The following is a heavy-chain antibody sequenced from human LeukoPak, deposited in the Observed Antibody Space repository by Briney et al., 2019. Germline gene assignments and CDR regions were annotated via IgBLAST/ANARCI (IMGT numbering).Heavy chain of an antibody. Sequence: GESLKISCKGSGYSFTSYWIAWLGQMPGKGLEWLGIIYPGDSDTSYSRSFQGESTISADKSITTAYLQWSSLKPSDTAMYYCANYNSYGHINYWGQGTLVTVSS. D-gene: IGHD5-18*01. J-gene: IGHJ4*02. CDR3: ANYNSYGHINY. V-gene: IGHV5-51*01. CDR1: GYSFTSYW. CDR2: IYPGDSDT.